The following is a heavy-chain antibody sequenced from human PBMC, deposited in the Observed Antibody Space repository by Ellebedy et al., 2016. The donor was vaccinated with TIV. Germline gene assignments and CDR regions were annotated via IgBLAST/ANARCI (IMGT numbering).Heavy chain of an antibody. D-gene: IGHD1-26*01. CDR3: ARDVVGTTSVY. Sequence: GESLKISCAASGFTFSVYWMHWVRQAPAKGLGWVSRIGSDGGSISYADFVKGRFTISRDNDKNMLYLQMSRLSADDTAVYYCARDVVGTTSVYWGQGTLVTVSS. J-gene: IGHJ4*02. CDR1: GFTFSVYW. CDR2: IGSDGGSI. V-gene: IGHV3-74*01.